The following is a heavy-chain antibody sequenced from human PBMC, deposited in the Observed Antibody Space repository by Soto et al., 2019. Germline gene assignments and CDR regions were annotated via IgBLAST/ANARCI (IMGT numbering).Heavy chain of an antibody. CDR2: INPNSGGT. Sequence: QVQLVQSGAEVKKPGASVKVSCKASGYTFTGYYMHWVRQAPGQGLEWMGWINPNSGGTNYAQKVQGWFNITRDTSISTAYMELSRLRADDTGVYYCARGRTVTYWDRNTDAFDIWGQGTMVTVSS. J-gene: IGHJ3*02. CDR3: ARGRTVTYWDRNTDAFDI. V-gene: IGHV1-2*04. D-gene: IGHD1-26*01. CDR1: GYTFTGYY.